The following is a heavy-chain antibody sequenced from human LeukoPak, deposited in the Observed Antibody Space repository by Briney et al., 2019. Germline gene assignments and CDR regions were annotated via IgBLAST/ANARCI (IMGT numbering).Heavy chain of an antibody. J-gene: IGHJ4*02. Sequence: GGSLRLSCAASGFTFSRYYMHWVRQAPGKGLVWVSRINSDGSSATYADSVKGRFTISRDNAKNTLYLQMNSLKVEDTAVYYCTRVFVGDEYSSSEYWGQGTLVTVSS. CDR1: GFTFSRYY. D-gene: IGHD6-13*01. CDR3: TRVFVGDEYSSSEY. CDR2: INSDGSSA. V-gene: IGHV3-74*01.